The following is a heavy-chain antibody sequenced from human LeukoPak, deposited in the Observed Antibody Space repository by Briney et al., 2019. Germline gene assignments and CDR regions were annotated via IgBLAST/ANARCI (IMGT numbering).Heavy chain of an antibody. V-gene: IGHV4-61*05. Sequence: SETLSLTCTVSGGSISSSSYYWGCIRQPPGKGLECIGYIYYSGSTNYNPSLKSRVTISVDTSKNQFSLKLSSVTAADTAVYYCARHPPRFGGRDAFDIWGQGTMVTVSS. D-gene: IGHD3-10*01. J-gene: IGHJ3*02. CDR2: IYYSGST. CDR3: ARHPPRFGGRDAFDI. CDR1: GGSISSSSYY.